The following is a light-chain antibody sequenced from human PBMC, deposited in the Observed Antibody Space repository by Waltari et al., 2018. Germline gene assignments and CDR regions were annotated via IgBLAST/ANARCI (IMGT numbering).Light chain of an antibody. CDR1: QSVSTY. J-gene: IGKJ1*01. CDR2: DTS. Sequence: ELVLTQSPAPLSLSPGETAPLPCRARQSVSTYLAWYQQKSGQAPRLLIYDTSNRATGIPARFSGSGSGTDFILTINSVEAEDFAVYYCQERSNWPSWTFGQGTKVEIK. CDR3: QERSNWPSWT. V-gene: IGKV3-11*01.